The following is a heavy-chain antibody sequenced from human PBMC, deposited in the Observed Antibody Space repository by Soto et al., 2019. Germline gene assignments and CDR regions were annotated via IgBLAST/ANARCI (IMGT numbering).Heavy chain of an antibody. Sequence: SSETLSLTCTVSGGSISSYYWSWIRQPPGKGLEWIGYIYYSGSTNYNPSLKSRVTISVDTSKNQFSLKLSSVTAADTAVYYCARAIPEVGATEYFLFDYWGQGTLVTVSS. V-gene: IGHV4-59*01. J-gene: IGHJ4*02. CDR3: ARAIPEVGATEYFLFDY. D-gene: IGHD1-26*01. CDR2: IYYSGST. CDR1: GGSISSYY.